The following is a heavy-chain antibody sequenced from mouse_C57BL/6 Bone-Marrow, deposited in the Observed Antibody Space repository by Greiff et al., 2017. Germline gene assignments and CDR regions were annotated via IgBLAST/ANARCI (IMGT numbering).Heavy chain of an antibody. V-gene: IGHV5-12*01. CDR3: ARHRGYFDV. CDR1: GFTFSDYY. J-gene: IGHJ1*03. CDR2: ISNGGGST. Sequence: EVKLVESGGGLVQPGGSLKLSCAASGFTFSDYYMYWVRQTPEKRLEWVAYISNGGGSTYYPDTVNGRFTISSDNAKNTLYLQMSRLKSEDTAMYYCARHRGYFDVWGTGTTVTVSS. D-gene: IGHD3-3*01.